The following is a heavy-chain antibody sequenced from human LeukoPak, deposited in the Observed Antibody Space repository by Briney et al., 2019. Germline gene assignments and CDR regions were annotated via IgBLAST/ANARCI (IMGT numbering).Heavy chain of an antibody. V-gene: IGHV4-59*01. CDR3: ARVPRSYYYYYYMDV. J-gene: IGHJ6*03. Sequence: PSETLSLTCNVSGGPISGYHWSWIWQPPGKGLEWLGYIYYSGSSNYNPSLKSRVTISVDTSKNQFSLKLSSVTAADTAVYYCARVPRSYYYYYYMDVWGKGTTVTVSS. CDR2: IYYSGSS. CDR1: GGPISGYH.